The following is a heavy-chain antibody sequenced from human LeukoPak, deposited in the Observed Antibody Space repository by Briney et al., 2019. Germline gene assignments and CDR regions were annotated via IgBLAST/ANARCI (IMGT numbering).Heavy chain of an antibody. V-gene: IGHV1-46*01. Sequence: ASVKVSCKASGYTFTRYYIHWVRQAPGQGLEWMGIINPSGGSTSYAQKFQGRVTMTRDTSTSTVYMELSSLRSEDTAVYYCARDNRYYSSTSCYGATMVRDHGMDVWGQGTTVTVSS. CDR1: GYTFTRYY. CDR2: INPSGGST. D-gene: IGHD2-2*01. CDR3: ARDNRYYSSTSCYGATMVRDHGMDV. J-gene: IGHJ6*02.